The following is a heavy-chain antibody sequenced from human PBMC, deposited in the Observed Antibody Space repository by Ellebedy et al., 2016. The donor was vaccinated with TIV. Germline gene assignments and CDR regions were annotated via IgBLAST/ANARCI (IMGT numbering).Heavy chain of an antibody. CDR3: ARDSPSGCLDY. V-gene: IGHV3-23*01. D-gene: IGHD6-19*01. CDR1: GFTFSRSA. Sequence: GGSLRLXCAASGFTFSRSAMSCVRQAPGKGLEWVSAISGSGGSTYYADSVKGRFTISRDNAKNSLYLQMNSLRAEDTAVYYCARDSPSGCLDYWGQGTLVTVSS. J-gene: IGHJ4*02. CDR2: ISGSGGST.